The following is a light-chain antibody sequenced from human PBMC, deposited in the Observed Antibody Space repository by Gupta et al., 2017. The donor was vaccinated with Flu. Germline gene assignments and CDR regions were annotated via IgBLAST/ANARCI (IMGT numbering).Light chain of an antibody. J-gene: IGKJ2*02. CDR1: QSLLHNNGQNL. CDR3: RQAPQTPCT. CDR2: FAS. Sequence: AMTPLPLSLPVPPGEPASLACRSSQSLLHNNGQNLVNWYLQKPGQSPQRLIYFASQRASGGPHTFSGSGSDTDFTRKISRVEAEDVGVLYCRQAPQTPCTFGQGTKMEIK. V-gene: IGKV2-28*01.